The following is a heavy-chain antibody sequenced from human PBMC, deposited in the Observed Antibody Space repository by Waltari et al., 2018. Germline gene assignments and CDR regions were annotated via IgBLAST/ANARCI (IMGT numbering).Heavy chain of an antibody. J-gene: IGHJ4*02. CDR1: GFTFISYA. Sequence: QVQLVESGGGVVQPGRSLRLSCAASGFTFISYAMHWVRQAPGKGLEWVAVISYDGSNKYYADSVKGRFTISRDNSKNTLYLQMNSLRAEDTAVYYCARGDILDYWGQGTLVTVSS. V-gene: IGHV3-30*01. CDR2: ISYDGSNK. CDR3: ARGDILDY.